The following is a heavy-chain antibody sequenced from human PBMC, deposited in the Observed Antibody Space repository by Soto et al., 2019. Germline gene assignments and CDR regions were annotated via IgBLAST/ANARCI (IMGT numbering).Heavy chain of an antibody. D-gene: IGHD3-16*01. J-gene: IGHJ4*02. Sequence: QVQLVQSGAEVKKPGASVKVSCKTSGYTFTNFGLSWVRQAPGQGLEWMGWISAYNGNTNYAQNFQGRVTMTTDTPTSTAYIVLRCLRSEDTAVYYCARGGTLIDYWGQGTLVTVFS. CDR1: GYTFTNFG. CDR3: ARGGTLIDY. V-gene: IGHV1-18*01. CDR2: ISAYNGNT.